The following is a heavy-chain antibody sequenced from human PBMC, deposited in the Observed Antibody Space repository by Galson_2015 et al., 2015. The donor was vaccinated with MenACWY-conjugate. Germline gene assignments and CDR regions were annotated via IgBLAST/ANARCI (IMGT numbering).Heavy chain of an antibody. Sequence: EWVGLISPIDSKTRYSPAFEGRVPISADNSITTAYLQWNSLQASDTAMYYCARHPPGGRGMDVWGQGTTVTVSS. D-gene: IGHD1-26*01. V-gene: IGHV5-51*01. J-gene: IGHJ6*02. CDR2: ISPIDSKT. CDR3: ARHPPGGRGMDV.